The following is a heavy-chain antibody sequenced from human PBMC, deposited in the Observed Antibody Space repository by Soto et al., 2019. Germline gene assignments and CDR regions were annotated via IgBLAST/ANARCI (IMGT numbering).Heavy chain of an antibody. V-gene: IGHV4-34*01. Sequence: SETLSLTCAVYGGSFSGYYWSWIRQPPGKGLEWIGEINNSGSTNYNPSLKSRVTISVDTSKNQFSLKLSSVTAADTAVYYCARGSLGYCSSTSCYPRYYYYYGMDVWGQGTTVTVSS. D-gene: IGHD2-2*01. CDR1: GGSFSGYY. CDR2: INNSGST. CDR3: ARGSLGYCSSTSCYPRYYYYYGMDV. J-gene: IGHJ6*02.